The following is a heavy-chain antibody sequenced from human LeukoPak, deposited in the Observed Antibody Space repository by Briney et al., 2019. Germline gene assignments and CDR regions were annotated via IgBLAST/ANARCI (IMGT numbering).Heavy chain of an antibody. J-gene: IGHJ4*02. Sequence: GWSLRLSFAASRFTFSSNSMNWLRQAPSKGRDWVSYISSSISTKYYADSVKGRFTISRDNAKNSLYLQMNSLRAEDTAVYYCAKDGAGPASVTVFGYWGQGILVT. D-gene: IGHD5-18*01. CDR2: ISSSISTK. V-gene: IGHV3-48*04. CDR3: AKDGAGPASVTVFGY. CDR1: RFTFSSNS.